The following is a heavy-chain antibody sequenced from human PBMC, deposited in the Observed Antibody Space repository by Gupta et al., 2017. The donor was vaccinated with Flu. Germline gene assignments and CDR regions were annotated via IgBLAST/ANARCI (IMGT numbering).Heavy chain of an antibody. J-gene: IGHJ4*02. D-gene: IGHD2/OR15-2a*01. CDR2: VGYSGNT. CDR1: GGSISDTSYY. CDR3: ARRITYGKTFDY. V-gene: IGHV4-39*01. Sequence: QLQLQESGPGLVKPSETLSLICTVSGGSISDTSYYWGWFRQPPGKGLEWIGNVGYSGNTFYNPSLKSRVTISVDTSKNQFSLKLSSVTAADTAVYYCARRITYGKTFDYWGQGSLVTVSS.